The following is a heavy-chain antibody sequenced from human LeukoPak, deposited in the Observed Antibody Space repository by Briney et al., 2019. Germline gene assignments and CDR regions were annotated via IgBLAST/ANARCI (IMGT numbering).Heavy chain of an antibody. Sequence: AESLRLSCAASAFTFSSYAMSWLRQAPGQGLEWVSAISGSGGSTYYADSVKGRFTISRDNSKNTLYLQMNSLRAEDTAVYYCAKDLALYYFDYWGQGTLVTVSS. CDR1: AFTFSSYA. J-gene: IGHJ4*02. CDR3: AKDLALYYFDY. CDR2: ISGSGGST. V-gene: IGHV3-23*01.